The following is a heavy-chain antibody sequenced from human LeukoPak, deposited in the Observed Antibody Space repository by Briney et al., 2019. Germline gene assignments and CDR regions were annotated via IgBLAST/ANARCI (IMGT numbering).Heavy chain of an antibody. CDR2: IYYSGST. Sequence: PSQTLSLTCTVSGGSISSGDYYWSWIRQPPGEGLEWIGYIYYSGSTYYNPSLKSRVTISVDTSKNQFSLKLSSVTAADTAVYYCARAEEELGIDYWGQGTLVTVSS. D-gene: IGHD7-27*01. CDR1: GGSISSGDYY. J-gene: IGHJ4*02. V-gene: IGHV4-30-4*08. CDR3: ARAEEELGIDY.